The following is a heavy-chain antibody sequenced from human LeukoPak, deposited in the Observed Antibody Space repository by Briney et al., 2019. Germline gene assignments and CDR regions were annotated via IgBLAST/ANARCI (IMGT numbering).Heavy chain of an antibody. D-gene: IGHD1-7*01. J-gene: IGHJ5*02. CDR1: GFIFCNYY. V-gene: IGHV3-23*01. CDR2: ISGSGGST. Sequence: GGSLRLSCAASGFIFCNYYMNWVRQAPGKGLEWVSAISGSGGSTYYADSVKGRFTISRDNSKNTLYLQMNSLRAEDTAVYYCAKGSQNWNYVRWFDPWGQGTLVTVSS. CDR3: AKGSQNWNYVRWFDP.